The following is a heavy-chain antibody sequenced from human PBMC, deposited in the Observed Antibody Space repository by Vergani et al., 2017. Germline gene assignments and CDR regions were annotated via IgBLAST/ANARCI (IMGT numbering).Heavy chain of an antibody. Sequence: QVQLVQSGAEVKKPGSSVQVSCKASGGTFSSYAISWVRQAPGQGLEWMGRIIPIFGTANYAQKFQGRVTITADESTSTAYMELSSLRSEDTAVYYCASQTYYYDSVWFDPWGQGTLVTVSS. CDR3: ASQTYYYDSVWFDP. V-gene: IGHV1-69*13. CDR1: GGTFSSYA. CDR2: IIPIFGTA. J-gene: IGHJ5*02. D-gene: IGHD3-22*01.